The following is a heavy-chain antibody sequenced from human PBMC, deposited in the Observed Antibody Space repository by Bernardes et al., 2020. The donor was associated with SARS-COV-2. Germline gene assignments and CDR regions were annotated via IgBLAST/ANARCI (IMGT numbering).Heavy chain of an antibody. V-gene: IGHV3-33*03. D-gene: IGHD1-26*01. J-gene: IGHJ4*02. Sequence: GGSLRLSCAASGFTFSSHGMHWVRQAPGKGLQWVAVIWNDGSNKYYADSVKGRFTITRDNSKNMLYLQMNSLRVEDTAAYYCAGSLVGAGGDYWGQGTLVTVSS. CDR2: IWNDGSNK. CDR1: GFTFSSHG. CDR3: AGSLVGAGGDY.